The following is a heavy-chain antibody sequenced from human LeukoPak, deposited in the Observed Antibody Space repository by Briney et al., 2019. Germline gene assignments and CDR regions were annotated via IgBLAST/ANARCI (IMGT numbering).Heavy chain of an antibody. CDR2: IYTSGSN. CDR3: VISSSFYTYDY. Sequence: PSETLSLTCTVSGGSISSYYWGWIRQPAGKGLKWIGRIYTSGSNNYNPSFKRRVTMSVDTSKNQFSLKLSSVTAADTAVYYCVISSSFYTYDYWGQGTLVTVSS. V-gene: IGHV4-4*07. J-gene: IGHJ4*02. CDR1: GGSISSYY. D-gene: IGHD3-22*01.